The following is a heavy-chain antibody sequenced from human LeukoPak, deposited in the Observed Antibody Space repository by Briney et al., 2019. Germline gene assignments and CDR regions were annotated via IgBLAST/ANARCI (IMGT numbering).Heavy chain of an antibody. Sequence: PGGSLRLSCAASGFTFSSYGMHWVSQAPGKGLEWVAVISYDGSNKYYADSVKGRFTISRDDSKNTLYLKMDSLTAEDAAVFYCAKGAYGNFGSGTHYVDAFNFWGQGTVVTVSS. CDR3: AKGAYGNFGSGTHYVDAFNF. D-gene: IGHD3-10*01. V-gene: IGHV3-30*18. CDR2: ISYDGSNK. J-gene: IGHJ3*01. CDR1: GFTFSSYG.